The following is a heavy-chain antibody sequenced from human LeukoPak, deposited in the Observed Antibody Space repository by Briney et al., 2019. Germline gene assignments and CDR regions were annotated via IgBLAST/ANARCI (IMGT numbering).Heavy chain of an antibody. CDR3: ARGDLLIGY. Sequence: TGGSLRLSCAASGLTFSSYAMSWVRQAPGKGLEWVSTISGSGGNTYYVDSVKGRFSISRDNSKNTLFLQMNSLRAEDTAIYYCARGDLLIGYWGQGTLVTVSS. V-gene: IGHV3-23*01. J-gene: IGHJ4*02. D-gene: IGHD3-10*01. CDR2: ISGSGGNT. CDR1: GLTFSSYA.